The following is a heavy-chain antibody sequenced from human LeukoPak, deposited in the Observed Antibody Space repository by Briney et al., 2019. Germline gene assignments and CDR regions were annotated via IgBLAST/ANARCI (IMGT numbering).Heavy chain of an antibody. CDR1: GGSISSYH. CDR2: IYYSGST. D-gene: IGHD1-14*01. J-gene: IGHJ3*02. CDR3: ASSGISSAFDI. Sequence: SETLSLTCTVSGGSISSYHWSWIRQPPGKGLEWIGYIYYSGSTNYNPSLKSRVTISVDTSKNQFSLKLSSVTAADTAVYYCASSGISSAFDIWGQGTMVTVSS. V-gene: IGHV4-59*01.